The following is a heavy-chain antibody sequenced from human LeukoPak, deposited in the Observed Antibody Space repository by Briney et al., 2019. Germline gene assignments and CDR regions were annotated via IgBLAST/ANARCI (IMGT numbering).Heavy chain of an antibody. CDR3: ARVYTGNRWHFDY. CDR2: IKRDGSEK. V-gene: IGHV3-7*03. J-gene: IGHJ4*02. CDR1: GFTVSSNY. D-gene: IGHD2-2*02. Sequence: GGSLRLSCAASGFTVSSNYMSWVRQAPGKGLECVANIKRDGSEKYYVDSVKGRFTVFRDDAKSSLYLQMNSLRAEDTAVYFCARVYTGNRWHFDYWGQGTLVTVSS.